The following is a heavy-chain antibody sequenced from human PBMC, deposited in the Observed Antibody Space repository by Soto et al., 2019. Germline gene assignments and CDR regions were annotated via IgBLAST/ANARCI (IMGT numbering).Heavy chain of an antibody. Sequence: SETLSLTCAVYGGSFSGYYWSWIRQPPGKGLEWIGEINHSGSTNYNPSLKSRVTISVDTSKNQFSLKLSSVTAADTAVYYCASRAGSSLAYSSRRAWFDPWGQGTLVTVSS. D-gene: IGHD6-13*01. V-gene: IGHV4-34*01. CDR2: INHSGST. J-gene: IGHJ5*02. CDR1: GGSFSGYY. CDR3: ASRAGSSLAYSSRRAWFDP.